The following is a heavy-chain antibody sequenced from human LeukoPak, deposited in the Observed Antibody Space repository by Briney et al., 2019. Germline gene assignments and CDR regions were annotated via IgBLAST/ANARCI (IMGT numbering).Heavy chain of an antibody. V-gene: IGHV1-18*01. D-gene: IGHD3-9*01. J-gene: IGHJ6*02. CDR2: ISAYNGNT. Sequence: ASVKVSCKASGYTFTSYGISWVRQAPGQGLEWMGWISAYNGNTNYAQKLQGRVTMTTDTSTSTAYMELRSLRSDDTAVYYCASGNILTGYYTRYYYYGMDVWGQGTTVTVSS. CDR1: GYTFTSYG. CDR3: ASGNILTGYYTRYYYYGMDV.